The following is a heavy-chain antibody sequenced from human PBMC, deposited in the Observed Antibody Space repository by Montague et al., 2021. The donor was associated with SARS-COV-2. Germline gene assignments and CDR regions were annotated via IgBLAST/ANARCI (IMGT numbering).Heavy chain of an antibody. CDR2: IYYSGST. CDR1: GGSISSYY. D-gene: IGHD4-17*01. CDR3: ARENTVTTFGGPYYIDS. J-gene: IGHJ4*02. Sequence: SETLSLTCTVSGGSISSYYWSWIRQPPGKGLEWIGYIYYSGSTNYNPSXXSRVTISVDTSKNQFSLKLSAVTAADTAVYYCARENTVTTFGGPYYIDSWGQGTLVTVSA. V-gene: IGHV4-59*01.